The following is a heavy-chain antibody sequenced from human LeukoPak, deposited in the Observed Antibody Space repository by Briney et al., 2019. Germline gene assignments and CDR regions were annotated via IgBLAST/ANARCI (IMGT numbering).Heavy chain of an antibody. V-gene: IGHV3-23*01. CDR1: GFTFNSYA. D-gene: IGHD6-19*01. CDR2: VSGSGGIT. Sequence: GGSLRLSCAASGFTFNSYAMTWVRQAPGKGLEWVSHVSGSGGITYYADSVEGRFTIFRDNSKNTLYLQMDSLRAEDTAIYYCAKTTAGNSSGRNPGWPVDSWGQGTLVTVSS. CDR3: AKTTAGNSSGRNPGWPVDS. J-gene: IGHJ4*02.